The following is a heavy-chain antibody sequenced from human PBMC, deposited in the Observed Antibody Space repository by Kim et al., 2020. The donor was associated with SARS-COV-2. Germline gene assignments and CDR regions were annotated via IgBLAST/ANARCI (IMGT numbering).Heavy chain of an antibody. CDR3: ARGDLYDYKNWFDP. V-gene: IGHV4-61*01. Sequence: SETLSLTCTVSGGSVSSGSYYWSWIRQPPGKGLDWIGYIDYSGSTNYNPSLKSRVTISLDTSKNQFSLKLSSVTAADTAVYFCARGDLYDYKNWFDPWGQGTLVTVSS. CDR2: IDYSGST. CDR1: GGSVSSGSYY. J-gene: IGHJ5*02. D-gene: IGHD4-4*01.